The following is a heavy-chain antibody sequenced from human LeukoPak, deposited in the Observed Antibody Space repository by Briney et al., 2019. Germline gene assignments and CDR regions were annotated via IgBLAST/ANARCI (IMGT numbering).Heavy chain of an antibody. CDR2: IYPDDSDT. J-gene: IGHJ5*02. Sequence: GESLKISCKGSGYSFSTYWIGWGRQMPGKGLEWMGSIYPDDSDTRYSPSFQGQVTISAGKSISTAYLQWSSLKASDTAMYFCARSDVGDGYNYAYASWGQGTLVTVSS. CDR1: GYSFSTYW. V-gene: IGHV5-51*01. CDR3: ARSDVGDGYNYAYAS. D-gene: IGHD5-24*01.